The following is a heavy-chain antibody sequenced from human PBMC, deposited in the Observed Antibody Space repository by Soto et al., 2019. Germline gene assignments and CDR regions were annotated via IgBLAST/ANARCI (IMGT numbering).Heavy chain of an antibody. CDR2: ISSSSSTI. CDR3: ARVRIAVAGKAYWYFDL. D-gene: IGHD6-19*01. Sequence: GGSLRLSCAASGFTFSSYSMNWVRQAPGKGLEWVSYISSSSSTIYYADSVKGRFTISRDNAKNSLYLQMNSLRAEDTVVYYCARVRIAVAGKAYWYFDLWGRGTLVTVSS. CDR1: GFTFSSYS. J-gene: IGHJ2*01. V-gene: IGHV3-48*01.